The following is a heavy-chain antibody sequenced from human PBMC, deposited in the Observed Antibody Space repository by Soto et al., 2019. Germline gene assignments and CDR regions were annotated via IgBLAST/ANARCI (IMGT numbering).Heavy chain of an antibody. D-gene: IGHD3-9*01. J-gene: IGHJ4*02. CDR2: FDPEDGET. CDR3: ATVPVLRYFDWLLE. V-gene: IGHV1-24*01. CDR1: GYTLTELS. Sequence: ASVKVSCKVSGYTLTELSMHWGRQAPGKGLEWMGGFDPEDGETIYAQKFQGRVTMTEDTSTDTAYMELSSLRSEDTAVYYCATVPVLRYFDWLLEWGQGTLVTVSS.